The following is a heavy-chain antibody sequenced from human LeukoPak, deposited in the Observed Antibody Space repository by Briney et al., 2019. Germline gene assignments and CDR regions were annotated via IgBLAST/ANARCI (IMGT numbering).Heavy chain of an antibody. D-gene: IGHD6-13*01. CDR3: ARGAAAIDY. V-gene: IGHV3-33*01. CDR2: IWYDGSNK. CDR1: GFTFSSYG. J-gene: IGHJ4*02. Sequence: PGRSLRLSCAASGFTFSSYGMHWVRQAPGKGLEWVAVIWYDGSNKYYADSVKGRLTISRDNSKNTLYLQMNSLRAEDTAVYYCARGAAAIDYWGQGTLVTVSS.